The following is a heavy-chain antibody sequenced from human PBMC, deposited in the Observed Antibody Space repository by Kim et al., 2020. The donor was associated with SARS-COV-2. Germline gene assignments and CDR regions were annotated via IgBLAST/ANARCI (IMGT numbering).Heavy chain of an antibody. Sequence: GGSLRLSCAVSGFTFSSHSMNWVRQAPGKGLEWVSYISSRSLKIYYADSVKGRFSISRDKAKNSLYLQMNSLRDEDTAVYYCARDQYYYDSSGPTCDYWGQGTLVTVSS. V-gene: IGHV3-48*02. CDR1: GFTFSSHS. D-gene: IGHD3-22*01. CDR3: ARDQYYYDSSGPTCDY. J-gene: IGHJ4*02. CDR2: ISSRSLKI.